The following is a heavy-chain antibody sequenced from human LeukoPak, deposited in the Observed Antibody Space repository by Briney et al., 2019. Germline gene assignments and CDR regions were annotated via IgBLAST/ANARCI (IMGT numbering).Heavy chain of an antibody. CDR3: ASGYDTSGENAFDI. J-gene: IGHJ3*02. V-gene: IGHV4-59*01. D-gene: IGHD3-22*01. Sequence: PSETLSLTCTVSGGSISSYYWSWIRQPPGKGLEWIGHMYYRGRTNYNSSLKSRVTISVDTSKNQFSLKLSSVTAADTAVYYCASGYDTSGENAFDIWGQGTMVTVSS. CDR1: GGSISSYY. CDR2: MYYRGRT.